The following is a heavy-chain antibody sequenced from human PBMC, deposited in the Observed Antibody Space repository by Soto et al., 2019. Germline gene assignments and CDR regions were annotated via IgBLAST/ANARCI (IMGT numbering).Heavy chain of an antibody. CDR2: IGPNDGHT. J-gene: IGHJ4*02. CDR3: AIIGSGDYSEFDY. D-gene: IGHD4-4*01. CDR1: GYTFTSYG. Sequence: ASVKVSCKGLGYTFTSYGISWVRQALGQGLEWMGWIGPNDGHTNYAQKFQDRVTMTRDTSTTTVYMDLRSLGSDDTAVYYCAIIGSGDYSEFDYWGQGTLVPVSS. V-gene: IGHV1-18*01.